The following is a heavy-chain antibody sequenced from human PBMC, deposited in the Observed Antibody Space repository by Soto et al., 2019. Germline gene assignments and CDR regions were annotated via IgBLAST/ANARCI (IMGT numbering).Heavy chain of an antibody. CDR1: GFTFSSYS. CDR3: ARARVEWLYPRPEYFQH. V-gene: IGHV3-48*01. D-gene: IGHD3-3*01. CDR2: ISSSSSTI. J-gene: IGHJ1*01. Sequence: GSLRLSCAASGFTFSSYSMNWVRQAPGKGLEWVSYISSSSSTIYYADSVKGRFTISRDNAKNSLYLQMNSLRAEDTAVYYCARARVEWLYPRPEYFQHWGQGTLVTVSS.